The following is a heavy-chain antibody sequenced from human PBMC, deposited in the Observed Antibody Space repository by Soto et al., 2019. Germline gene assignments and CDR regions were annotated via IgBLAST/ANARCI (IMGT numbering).Heavy chain of an antibody. V-gene: IGHV3-7*04. CDR3: ARDPNIVVVPAATYYYYGMDV. Sequence: EVQLVESGGGLVQPGGSRRLSCAASGFTFSTYWMSWVRQAPGKGLEWVANIKQDGSEKYYVDSVKGRFTISRDNAKNSLYLQMNSLRAEDTAVYYCARDPNIVVVPAATYYYYGMDVWGQGTTVTVSS. D-gene: IGHD2-2*01. J-gene: IGHJ6*02. CDR1: GFTFSTYW. CDR2: IKQDGSEK.